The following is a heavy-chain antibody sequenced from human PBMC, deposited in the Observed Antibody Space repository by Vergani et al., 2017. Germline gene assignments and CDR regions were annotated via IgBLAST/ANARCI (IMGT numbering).Heavy chain of an antibody. CDR2: IYWDYDK. J-gene: IGHJ3*02. V-gene: IGHV2-5*02. CDR3: AHQYCSITSCYFLPGSDAFDI. Sequence: QITLTESGPTLVKPTQTLTLPCTFSGFSLSTSGVGVGWIRQPPGTALEWLSLIYWDYDKRYSPSLKIRLTITTDTYKNQVVLTMTNMDPLDTATYYCAHQYCSITSCYFLPGSDAFDIWGQGTMVTVSS. D-gene: IGHD2-2*01. CDR1: GFSLSTSGVG.